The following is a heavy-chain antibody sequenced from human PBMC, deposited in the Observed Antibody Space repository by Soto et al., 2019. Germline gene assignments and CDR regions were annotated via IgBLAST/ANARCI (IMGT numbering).Heavy chain of an antibody. Sequence: SSETLSLTCAVYGGSFSGYNWSWIRQPPGKGLEWIGEINHSGSTNYNPSLKSRVTISVDTSKNQFSLKLSSVTAADTAVYYCARGNGAGYTYYYYYYGMDVWGQGTTVTVSS. J-gene: IGHJ6*02. CDR2: INHSGST. V-gene: IGHV4-34*01. D-gene: IGHD3-16*02. CDR1: GGSFSGYN. CDR3: ARGNGAGYTYYYYYYGMDV.